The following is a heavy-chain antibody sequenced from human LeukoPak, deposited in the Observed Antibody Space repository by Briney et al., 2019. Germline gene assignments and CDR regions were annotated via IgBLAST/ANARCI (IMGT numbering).Heavy chain of an antibody. CDR1: GFTFSSYW. J-gene: IGHJ4*02. D-gene: IGHD1-26*01. Sequence: GGSLRLSCAASGFTFSSYWMSWVRQAPGKGLEWVANIKQDGSEKYYVDSVKGRFTISRDNAKNSLYLQMNSLRAEDTAVYYCAKSDELLSAGFDYWGQGTLVTVSS. CDR2: IKQDGSEK. V-gene: IGHV3-7*03. CDR3: AKSDELLSAGFDY.